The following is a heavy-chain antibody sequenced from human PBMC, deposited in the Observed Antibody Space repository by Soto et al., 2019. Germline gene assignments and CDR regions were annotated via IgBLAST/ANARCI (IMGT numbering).Heavy chain of an antibody. V-gene: IGHV1-46*01. CDR3: ARARGISFGYNYFDH. CDR2: INPFYGET. CDR1: GYTFSSYH. D-gene: IGHD5-18*01. Sequence: ASVKVSCKASGYTFSSYHMHWVRQAPGQGLEWMGVINPFYGETRYAQKFQGRVTMTRDTSTSTVYMELSSLRSEDTAVYYCARARGISFGYNYFDHWGQGTLVTVSS. J-gene: IGHJ5*02.